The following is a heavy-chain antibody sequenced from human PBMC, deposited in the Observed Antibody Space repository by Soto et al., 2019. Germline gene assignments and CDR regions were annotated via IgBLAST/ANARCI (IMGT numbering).Heavy chain of an antibody. V-gene: IGHV3-21*01. CDR2: ISSSSSYI. J-gene: IGHJ1*01. CDR3: ARVYGDYRPHYFHH. D-gene: IGHD4-17*01. CDR1: GFTFSSYS. Sequence: EVQLVESGGGLVKPGGSLRLSGAAYGFTFSSYSMNWVREAPGKGLEWVSSISSSSSYIYYADSVKGRFTISRDNAKNSLYLQMNSLRAEDTAVYYCARVYGDYRPHYFHHWGQGTLVTVSS.